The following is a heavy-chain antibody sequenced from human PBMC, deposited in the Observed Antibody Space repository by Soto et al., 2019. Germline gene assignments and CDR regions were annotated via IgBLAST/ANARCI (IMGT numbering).Heavy chain of an antibody. J-gene: IGHJ4*02. CDR3: IFAVVGSGYFEY. CDR1: GFTFSSYA. Sequence: PGGSLRLSCEASGFTFSSYAMSWVRQAPGKGLEWVSAIGGSGGSTYYGDSVKGRFTISRDNSKNTLYLQMNSLRAEDTAVYYCIFAVVGSGYFEYWGQGTPVTVSS. V-gene: IGHV3-23*01. CDR2: IGGSGGST. D-gene: IGHD3-3*01.